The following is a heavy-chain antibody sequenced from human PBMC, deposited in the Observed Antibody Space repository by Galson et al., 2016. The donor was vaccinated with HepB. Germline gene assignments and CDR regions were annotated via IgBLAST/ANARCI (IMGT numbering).Heavy chain of an antibody. Sequence: TLSLTCTVSGDSINSGAYYWSWIRQRPGKGLEWIGYISYSGSTYYNPSLKSRVAISVDTSQNQFSVKLSSVTAADTAVYYCAREVGYCSSTNCYELDSWGQGTQVTVSS. CDR1: GDSINSGAYY. J-gene: IGHJ5*01. V-gene: IGHV4-31*03. CDR2: ISYSGST. CDR3: AREVGYCSSTNCYELDS. D-gene: IGHD2-2*01.